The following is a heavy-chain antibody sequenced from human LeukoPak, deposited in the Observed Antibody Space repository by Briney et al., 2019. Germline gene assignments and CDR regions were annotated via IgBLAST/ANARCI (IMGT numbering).Heavy chain of an antibody. Sequence: SDTLSLTCAVSGGSFSGYYWSWIRQPPGKGLEWIGEISHSGSTNYSPSLKSRVTISVDTSKNQFSLNLSSVTAADTAVYYCARALVRATMVWYFDLWGRGTLVTVSS. J-gene: IGHJ2*01. CDR3: ARALVRATMVWYFDL. D-gene: IGHD5-12*01. V-gene: IGHV4-34*01. CDR1: GGSFSGYY. CDR2: ISHSGST.